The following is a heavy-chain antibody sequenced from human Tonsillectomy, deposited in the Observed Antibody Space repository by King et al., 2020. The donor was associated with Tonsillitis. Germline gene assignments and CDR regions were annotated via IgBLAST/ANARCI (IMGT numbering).Heavy chain of an antibody. J-gene: IGHJ6*02. D-gene: IGHD3-10*01. Sequence: TLQESGPALVKPPQTLTLTCSFSGFSLTTSGMCVNWIRQPPGKALEWLARIDWDDDKYYRTSLKTRLTISRDTSKNQVVLIMTNMDPVDTATYYCARTYYYGSGIDYYYGMDVWGQGTTVTVSS. V-gene: IGHV2-70*11. CDR1: GFSLTTSGMC. CDR3: ARTYYYGSGIDYYYGMDV. CDR2: IDWDDDK.